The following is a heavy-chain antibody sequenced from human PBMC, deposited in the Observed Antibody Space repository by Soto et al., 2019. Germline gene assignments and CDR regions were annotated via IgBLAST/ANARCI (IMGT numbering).Heavy chain of an antibody. CDR2: ITYNGRT. Sequence: QVHLQESGPGLVKPSQTLSLTCSVNGDSINSDSVYWSWIRQSPGKGLEYIGYITYNGRTFYNPSLKSRVTMSVDTPKNQFSLEVRSVPAADTAVYYCARERQVGPSSGRFDPWGQVTLVTVST. CDR1: GDSINSDSVY. V-gene: IGHV4-31*03. J-gene: IGHJ5*02. CDR3: ARERQVGPSSGRFDP.